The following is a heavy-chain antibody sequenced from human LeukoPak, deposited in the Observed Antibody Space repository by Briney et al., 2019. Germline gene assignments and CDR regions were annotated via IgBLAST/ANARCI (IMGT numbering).Heavy chain of an antibody. V-gene: IGHV3-30*19. CDR2: ISYDGSNK. Sequence: GGSLRLSCGASGFTFSSSAMHWVRQGPGKGLEWVAVISYDGSNKYYADSVKGRFTISRDNSKNTLYLQMNSLRAEDTAVYYCTRVEAHRTRTICIRFDYWGQGTLVTVSS. CDR1: GFTFSSSA. J-gene: IGHJ4*02. D-gene: IGHD1-14*01. CDR3: TRVEAHRTRTICIRFDY.